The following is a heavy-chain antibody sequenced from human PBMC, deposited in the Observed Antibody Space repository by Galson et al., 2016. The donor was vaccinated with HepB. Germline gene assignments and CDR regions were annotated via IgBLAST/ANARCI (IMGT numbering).Heavy chain of an antibody. J-gene: IGHJ4*02. CDR2: ISGNGGRT. Sequence: SLRLSCAASGFTFSDYAMSWVRQAPGKGLEWVSGISGNGGRTYYADSVEGRFTISRDNSKNTLYLQMNSLRAEDTAIYYCAPSSYDYVWGSYRFDSWGQGTLVTVSS. CDR1: GFTFSDYA. CDR3: APSSYDYVWGSYRFDS. V-gene: IGHV3-23*01. D-gene: IGHD3-16*02.